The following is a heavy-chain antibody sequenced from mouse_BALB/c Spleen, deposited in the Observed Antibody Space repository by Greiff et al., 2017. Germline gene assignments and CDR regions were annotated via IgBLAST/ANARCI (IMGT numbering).Heavy chain of an antibody. D-gene: IGHD6-1*01. J-gene: IGHJ3*01. CDR1: GYNFTSYW. CDR2: IYPGSGST. V-gene: IGHV1-55*01. Sequence: VQLQQPGAELVKPGTSVKLSCKASGYNFTSYWINWVKLRPGQGLEWIGDIYPGSGSTNYNEKFKSKATLTVDTSSSTAYMQLSSLASEDSALYYCAGGESTPATYWGQGTLVTVSA. CDR3: AGGESTPATY.